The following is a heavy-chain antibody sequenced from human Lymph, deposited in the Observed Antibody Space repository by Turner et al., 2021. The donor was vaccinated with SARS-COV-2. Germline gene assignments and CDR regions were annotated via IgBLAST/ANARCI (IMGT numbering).Heavy chain of an antibody. D-gene: IGHD6-19*01. J-gene: IGHJ6*02. CDR1: GYTLTELS. V-gene: IGHV1-24*01. Sequence: QVQLVQSGAEVKKPGASVKVSCKVSGYTLTELSMHWVRQAPGKGLEWMGGFDPEGAETIYAQKFQGRVTMTEDTSTDTAYMELSSLRSEDTAVYYCATAPAVADYFHYYYGMDVWGQGTTVTVSS. CDR2: FDPEGAET. CDR3: ATAPAVADYFHYYYGMDV.